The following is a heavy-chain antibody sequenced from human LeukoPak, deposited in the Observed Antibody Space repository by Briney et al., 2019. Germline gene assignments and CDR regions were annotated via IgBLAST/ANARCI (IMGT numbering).Heavy chain of an antibody. J-gene: IGHJ4*02. D-gene: IGHD2-2*01. CDR3: ALTKDIVVVPAAQFDY. Sequence: ASVKVSCKASGYTFTSYGISWVRQAPGQGLEWMGWISAYNGNTNYAQKLQGRVTMTTDTSTSTAHMELRSLRSDDTAVYYCALTKDIVVVPAAQFDYWGQGTLVTVSS. CDR1: GYTFTSYG. CDR2: ISAYNGNT. V-gene: IGHV1-18*04.